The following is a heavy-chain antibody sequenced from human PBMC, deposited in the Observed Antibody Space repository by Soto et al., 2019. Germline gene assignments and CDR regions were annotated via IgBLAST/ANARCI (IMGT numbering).Heavy chain of an antibody. V-gene: IGHV3-30*18. CDR2: ISFDGSDK. D-gene: IGHD4-4*01. J-gene: IGHJ6*01. Sequence: QMQLVESGGGVVQPWRSLRLSCVASGFTFNRYGMHWVRQAPGKGLEWVALISFDGSDKFYLDSVKGRFTLSRDNSKNTMFLQMNNLRSEDTALYYCAKDRTTGTQGLFYGLDVWGQGTTVTASS. CDR3: AKDRTTGTQGLFYGLDV. CDR1: GFTFNRYG.